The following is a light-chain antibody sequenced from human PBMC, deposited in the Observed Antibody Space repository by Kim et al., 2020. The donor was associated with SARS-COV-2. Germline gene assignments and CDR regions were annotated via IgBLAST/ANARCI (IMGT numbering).Light chain of an antibody. CDR3: NSRDSSGNHLV. CDR1: SLRSYY. CDR2: GKN. Sequence: ALGPTVRITCQVDSLRSYYASWYQQKPGPAPVLVIYGKNNRPSGIPDRFSGSSSGNTASLTITGAQAEDEADYYCNSRDSSGNHLVFGGGTQLTVL. J-gene: IGLJ2*01. V-gene: IGLV3-19*01.